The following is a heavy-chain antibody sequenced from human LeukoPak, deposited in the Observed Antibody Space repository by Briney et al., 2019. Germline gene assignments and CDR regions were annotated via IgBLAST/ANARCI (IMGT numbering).Heavy chain of an antibody. Sequence: QTLSLTCAISGDSVSSNSAAWNWIRQSPSRGLEWLGRTYYRSKWYNDYAVSVKSRITINPDTSKDQFSLQLNSVTPEDTAVYYCARDPGYGNDDAFDIWGQGTMVTVSS. D-gene: IGHD1-1*01. J-gene: IGHJ3*02. CDR2: TYYRSKWYN. CDR1: GDSVSSNSAA. CDR3: ARDPGYGNDDAFDI. V-gene: IGHV6-1*01.